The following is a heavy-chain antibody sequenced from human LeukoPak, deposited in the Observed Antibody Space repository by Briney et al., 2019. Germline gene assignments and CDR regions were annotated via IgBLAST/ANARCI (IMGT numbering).Heavy chain of an antibody. J-gene: IGHJ4*02. D-gene: IGHD3-10*01. Sequence: PSETLSLTCTVSGGSISSYYWSWIRQPPGKGLEWIGYIYYSGSTNYNPPLRSRVTISVDTSKNQFSLKLSSVTAADTAVYYCARSHGSGSYYNLNDYWGQGTLATVSS. CDR3: ARSHGSGSYYNLNDY. CDR1: GGSISSYY. V-gene: IGHV4-59*01. CDR2: IYYSGST.